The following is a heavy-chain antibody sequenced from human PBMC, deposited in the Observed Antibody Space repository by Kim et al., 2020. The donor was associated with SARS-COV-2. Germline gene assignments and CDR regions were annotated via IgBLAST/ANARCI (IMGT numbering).Heavy chain of an antibody. V-gene: IGHV3-23*01. D-gene: IGHD3-10*01. Sequence: GGSLRLSCAGSGFIFSNYAVSWVRQAPGKGLEWVSAISGSGDRTFYTDSVRGRVTISRYNSKNTVYLRLNGLRVEDAAVYYCAKHWGSGTYYNYFDYWGQGSLVTVSS. CDR3: AKHWGSGTYYNYFDY. CDR2: ISGSGDRT. J-gene: IGHJ4*02. CDR1: GFIFSNYA.